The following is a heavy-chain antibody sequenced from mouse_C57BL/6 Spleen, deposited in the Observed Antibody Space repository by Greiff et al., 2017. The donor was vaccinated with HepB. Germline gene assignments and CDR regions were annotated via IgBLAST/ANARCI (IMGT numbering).Heavy chain of an antibody. CDR2: IEPSDSYT. V-gene: IGHV1-50*01. CDR3: ARSRDCLYYIDY. J-gene: IGHJ2*01. Sequence: QVQLQQPGAELVKPGASVKLSCKASGYTFTSYWMQWVQQRPGQGLEWIGEIEPSDSYTNYNQTFKGKATLTVDTSSSTAFRQLSCLTSEDSAVYYCARSRDCLYYIDYWGQGTTLTVSS. CDR1: GYTFTSYW.